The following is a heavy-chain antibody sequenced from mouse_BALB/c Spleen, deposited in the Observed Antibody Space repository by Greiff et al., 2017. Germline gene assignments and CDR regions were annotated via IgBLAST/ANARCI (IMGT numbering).Heavy chain of an antibody. CDR2: INPYNGAT. CDR3: ARGGYDYERDAMDY. CDR1: GYSFTGYY. V-gene: IGHV1-31*01. D-gene: IGHD2-4*01. Sequence: VQLQQSGPELVKPGASVKISCKASGYSFTGYYMHWVKQSHVKSLEWIGRINPYNGATSYNQNFKDKASLTVDKSSSTAYMELHSLTSEDSAVYYCARGGYDYERDAMDYWGQGTSVTVSS. J-gene: IGHJ4*01.